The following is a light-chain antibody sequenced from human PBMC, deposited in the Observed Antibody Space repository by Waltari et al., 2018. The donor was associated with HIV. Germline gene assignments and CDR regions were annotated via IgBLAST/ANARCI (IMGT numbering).Light chain of an antibody. Sequence: QSVLTQPPSASGTPGQRVTISCSGRNSNIGSNSVNWYQQVPGTAPKLLIYSNNHRPSGVPDRVAGSKSGNSASLAISGLRSEDEADYYCAAWDDSRNGEVIFGGGTKLTVL. CDR3: AAWDDSRNGEVI. V-gene: IGLV1-44*01. J-gene: IGLJ2*01. CDR1: NSNIGSNS. CDR2: SNN.